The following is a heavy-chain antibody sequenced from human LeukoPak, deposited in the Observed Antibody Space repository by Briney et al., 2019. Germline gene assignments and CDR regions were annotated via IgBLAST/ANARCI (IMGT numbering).Heavy chain of an antibody. CDR1: GFTFSSYG. D-gene: IGHD1-26*01. V-gene: IGHV3-30*02. Sequence: GGSLRLSCAASGFTFSSYGMHWVRQAPGKGLEWVAFIRYDGSNKYYADSVKGRFTISRDNSKNTLYLQMNSLRAEDTAVYYCAKAVGDSGSYLFQHWGQGTLVTVSS. J-gene: IGHJ1*01. CDR3: AKAVGDSGSYLFQH. CDR2: IRYDGSNK.